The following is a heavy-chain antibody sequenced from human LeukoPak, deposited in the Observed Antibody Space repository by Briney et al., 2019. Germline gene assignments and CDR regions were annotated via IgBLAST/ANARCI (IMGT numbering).Heavy chain of an antibody. D-gene: IGHD4-23*01. CDR1: GFTFSSYS. V-gene: IGHV3-21*01. CDR2: ISSSSSYI. CDR3: ARVRKYGGNARLGFFDY. Sequence: GGSLRLSCAASGFTFSSYSMNWVRQAPGKGLEWVSSISSSSSYIYYADSVKGRFTISRDNAKNSLYLQMNSLRAEDTAVYYCARVRKYGGNARLGFFDYWGQGTLVTVSS. J-gene: IGHJ4*02.